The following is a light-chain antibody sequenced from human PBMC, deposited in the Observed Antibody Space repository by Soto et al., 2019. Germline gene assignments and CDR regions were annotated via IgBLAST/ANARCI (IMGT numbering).Light chain of an antibody. Sequence: DIVLTQSPDSLVVSLGERATINGKSSQSVLFSSTNYNYLAWYQQKPGQPPKLLIRWASIRESGVPDRFSGSGSETDFTLTISSLQAEDLAVYYCQQYYSSPRAFGPGTKVEIK. CDR3: QQYYSSPRA. CDR1: QSVLFSSTNYNY. J-gene: IGKJ3*01. V-gene: IGKV4-1*01. CDR2: WAS.